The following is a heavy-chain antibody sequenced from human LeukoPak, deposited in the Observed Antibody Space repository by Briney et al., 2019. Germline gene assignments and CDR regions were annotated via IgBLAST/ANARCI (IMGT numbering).Heavy chain of an antibody. D-gene: IGHD2-2*01. CDR2: INHSGST. CDR3: ARVKRKYQVLKPLHETPSHYFDY. V-gene: IGHV4-34*01. J-gene: IGHJ4*02. Sequence: SETLSLTCAVYGGSFSDYYWSWIRQPPGKGLEWIGEINHSGSTNYNPSLKSRVTTSVDTSKNHFSLKLSSVTAADTAMYYCARVKRKYQVLKPLHETPSHYFDYWGQGTLVTISS. CDR1: GGSFSDYY.